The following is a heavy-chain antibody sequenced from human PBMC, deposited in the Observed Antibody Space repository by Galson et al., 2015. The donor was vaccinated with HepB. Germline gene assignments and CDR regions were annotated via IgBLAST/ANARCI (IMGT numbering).Heavy chain of an antibody. V-gene: IGHV1-69*13. CDR3: ARWAYYYDSKPGDAFDI. CDR2: IIPFFGTA. D-gene: IGHD3-22*01. CDR1: GGTFSNYA. J-gene: IGHJ3*02. Sequence: SVKVSCKASGGTFSNYAINWVRQAPGQGLGWMGGIIPFFGTANYAQNFQGRVTITADESTSTAYMELSSLRSEDTAVYYCARWAYYYDSKPGDAFDIWGQGTMVTVSS.